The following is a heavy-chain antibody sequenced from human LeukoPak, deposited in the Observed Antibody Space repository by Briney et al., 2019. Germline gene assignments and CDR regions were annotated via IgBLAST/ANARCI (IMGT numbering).Heavy chain of an antibody. CDR3: ARRAGDGNNYRDAFDI. CDR1: GYRFTSYW. D-gene: IGHD5-24*01. J-gene: IGHJ3*02. Sequence: GESLKISCKASGYRFTSYWIGWVRQMPGKGLEWTGIIYPGDSDTRYSPSFQGQVSISVDKSISAAYLQWSSLKASDTALYYCARRAGDGNNYRDAFDIWGQGTMVTVSS. CDR2: IYPGDSDT. V-gene: IGHV5-51*01.